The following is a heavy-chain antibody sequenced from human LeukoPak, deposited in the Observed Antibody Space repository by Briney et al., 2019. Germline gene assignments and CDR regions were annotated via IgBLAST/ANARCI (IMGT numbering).Heavy chain of an antibody. CDR2: IYYSGST. CDR1: GGSISSYY. CDR3: ARGLMMAVAGRGEFHY. J-gene: IGHJ4*02. V-gene: IGHV4-59*01. D-gene: IGHD6-19*01. Sequence: PSETLSLTRTVSGGSISSYYWSWIRQPPGKGLEWIGYIYYSGSTNYNPSLKSRVTISVDTSKNQFSLKLSSVTAADTAVYYCARGLMMAVAGRGEFHYWGQGTLVTVSS.